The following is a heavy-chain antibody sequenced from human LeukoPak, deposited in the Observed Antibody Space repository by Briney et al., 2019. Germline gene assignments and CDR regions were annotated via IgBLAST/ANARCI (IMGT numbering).Heavy chain of an antibody. V-gene: IGHV3-9*01. J-gene: IGHJ4*02. CDR2: ISWNSGSI. CDR1: GFTFDDYA. Sequence: GGSLRLSCAASGFTFDDYAMHWVRQAPGKGLEWVSGISWNSGSIGYADSVKGRFTISRDNAKNSLYLQMNSLRAEDTAVYYCAREAVAGTGDFDYWGQGTLVTVSS. CDR3: AREAVAGTGDFDY. D-gene: IGHD6-19*01.